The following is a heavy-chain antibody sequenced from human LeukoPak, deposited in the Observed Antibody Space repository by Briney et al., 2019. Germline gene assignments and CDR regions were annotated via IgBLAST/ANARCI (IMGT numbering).Heavy chain of an antibody. CDR2: IYYSGST. Sequence: KPSETLSLTCTVSGGSISTYYWSWIRQPPGKGLEWIGYIYYSGSTNYNPSLKSRVTISLDTSKNQFSLKLNSVTAADTAMYYCARSFSPNYYDLLDYWGQGTLVTVSS. CDR3: ARSFSPNYYDLLDY. J-gene: IGHJ4*02. D-gene: IGHD3-22*01. CDR1: GGSISTYY. V-gene: IGHV4-59*01.